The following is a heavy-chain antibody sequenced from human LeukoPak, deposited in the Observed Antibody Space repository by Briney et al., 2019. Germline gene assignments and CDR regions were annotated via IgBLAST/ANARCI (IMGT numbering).Heavy chain of an antibody. J-gene: IGHJ5*02. Sequence: ASVKVSCKASGYTFIAYYMHWVRQAPGQGLEWMGWINPNSGGTNYAQKFQARVTMTRDTSISTAYMDLSRLRSDDTAVYYCARGMGVLVPAATWFDPWGQGTLVTVSS. CDR2: INPNSGGT. V-gene: IGHV1-2*02. D-gene: IGHD2-2*01. CDR3: ARGMGVLVPAATWFDP. CDR1: GYTFIAYY.